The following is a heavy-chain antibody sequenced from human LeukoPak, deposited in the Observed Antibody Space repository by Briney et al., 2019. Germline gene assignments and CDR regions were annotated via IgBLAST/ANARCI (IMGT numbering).Heavy chain of an antibody. V-gene: IGHV4-31*03. Sequence: PSETLSLTCTVSGGSISSGGYYWNWIRQHPGKGLEWIGYIYYSGSTYYNPSLKSRVTISVDTSKNQFSLKLSSVTAADTAVYYCARLGYYDFWSGPNHGYYYYGMDVWGQGTTVTVSS. CDR2: IYYSGST. D-gene: IGHD3-3*01. CDR3: ARLGYYDFWSGPNHGYYYYGMDV. CDR1: GGSISSGGYY. J-gene: IGHJ6*02.